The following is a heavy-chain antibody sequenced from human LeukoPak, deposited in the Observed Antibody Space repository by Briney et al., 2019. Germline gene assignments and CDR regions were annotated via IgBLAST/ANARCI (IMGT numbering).Heavy chain of an antibody. Sequence: GGSLRLSCAASGFTISDYYMSWIRQAPGKGLVWVSCINSSSSTIYYTHSVKGRFTISRDNTKNSLYLQMNSLRAEDTAVYYCAELGITMIGGVWGKGTTVTISS. D-gene: IGHD3-10*02. V-gene: IGHV3-11*04. J-gene: IGHJ6*01. CDR2: INSSSSTI. CDR1: GFTISDYY. CDR3: AELGITMIGGV.